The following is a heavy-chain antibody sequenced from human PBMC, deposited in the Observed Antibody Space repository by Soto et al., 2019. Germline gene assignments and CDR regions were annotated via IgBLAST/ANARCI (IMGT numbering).Heavy chain of an antibody. D-gene: IGHD6-19*01. CDR3: ASKGSGPEGGDYMDV. Sequence: QVQLQESGPGLVKPSGPLSLTCAVSSGSISSSNWWSWVRQPPGKGLEWIGEIDHSGSTNYNPSLKSGATRSVDKLKNQCSLKRSSVTAADTAVDDWASKGSGPEGGDYMDVWGKGSTVTVSS. CDR1: SGSISSSNW. CDR2: IDHSGST. V-gene: IGHV4-4*02. J-gene: IGHJ6*03.